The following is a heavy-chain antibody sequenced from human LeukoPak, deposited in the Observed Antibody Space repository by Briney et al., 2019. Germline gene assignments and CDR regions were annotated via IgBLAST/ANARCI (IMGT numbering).Heavy chain of an antibody. CDR3: ARDGSPYNWNDS. D-gene: IGHD5-12*01. Sequence: SETLSLTCTVSGGSISSSSYYWGWIRQPPGKGLEWIGSIYYSGSTYYNPSLKSRVTISLDTSKNQFSLKLSSVTAADTAVYYCARDGSPYNWNDSWGQGTLVTVSS. J-gene: IGHJ5*01. V-gene: IGHV4-39*07. CDR2: IYYSGST. CDR1: GGSISSSSYY.